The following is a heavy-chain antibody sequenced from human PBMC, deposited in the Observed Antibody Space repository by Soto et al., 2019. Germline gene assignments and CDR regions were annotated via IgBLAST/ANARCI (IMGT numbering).Heavy chain of an antibody. Sequence: QVQLQESGPGLVKPSETLSLTCTVSGGSISTYYWNWIRQPPGKGLEWIGYIYYGGSANYNPSLKSRVTILVETSTKQFSLKLSSVTAADTAVYYCARGGHCTNGVCSALDYWGQGTLVTVSS. CDR1: GGSISTYY. V-gene: IGHV4-59*08. CDR2: IYYGGSA. CDR3: ARGGHCTNGVCSALDY. J-gene: IGHJ4*02. D-gene: IGHD2-8*01.